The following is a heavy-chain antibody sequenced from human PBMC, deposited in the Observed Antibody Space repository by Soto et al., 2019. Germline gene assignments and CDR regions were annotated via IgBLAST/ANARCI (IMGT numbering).Heavy chain of an antibody. CDR1: GFTSSSYW. Sequence: GGSLRLSCAASGFTSSSYWMHWVRQAPGKGLVWVSRINSDGSSTGYADSVKGRFTISRDNAKNTLYLQMNSLRAEDTAVYYCARAGIAAAGPDAFDIWGQGTMVTVSS. CDR3: ARAGIAAAGPDAFDI. CDR2: INSDGSST. V-gene: IGHV3-74*01. J-gene: IGHJ3*02. D-gene: IGHD6-13*01.